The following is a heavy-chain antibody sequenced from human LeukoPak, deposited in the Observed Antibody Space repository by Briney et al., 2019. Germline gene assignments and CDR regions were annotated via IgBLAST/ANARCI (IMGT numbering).Heavy chain of an antibody. CDR1: GGSFSGYY. J-gene: IGHJ4*02. Sequence: PSETLSLTCAVYGGSFSGYYWSWIRQPPGKELEWIGEINHSGSTNYNPSLKSRVTIPVDTSKNQFSLKLSSVTAADTAVYYCARGGPTVTTRPFDYWGQGTLVTVSS. CDR2: INHSGST. CDR3: ARGGPTVTTRPFDY. D-gene: IGHD4-17*01. V-gene: IGHV4-34*01.